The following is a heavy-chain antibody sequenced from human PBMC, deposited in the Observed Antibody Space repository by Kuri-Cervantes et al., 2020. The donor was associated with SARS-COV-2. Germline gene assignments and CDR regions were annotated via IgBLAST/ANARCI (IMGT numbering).Heavy chain of an antibody. CDR2: ISAYNGNT. J-gene: IGHJ5*02. CDR3: ARDSVVVAATLGEDWFDP. CDR1: GYTFTSYG. Sequence: ASVKVSCKASGYTFTSYGISWVRQAPGQGLEWMGWISAYNGNTNYAQKLQGRVTMTTDTSTSTAYMELSSLTSEDTAVYYCARDSVVVAATLGEDWFDPWGQGTLVTVSS. D-gene: IGHD2-15*01. V-gene: IGHV1-18*01.